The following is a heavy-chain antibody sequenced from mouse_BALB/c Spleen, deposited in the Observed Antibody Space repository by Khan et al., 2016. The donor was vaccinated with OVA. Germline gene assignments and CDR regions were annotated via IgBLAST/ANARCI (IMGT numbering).Heavy chain of an antibody. CDR2: IAPGSSNA. J-gene: IGHJ4*01. V-gene: IGHV1S41*01. D-gene: IGHD1-1*01. CDR1: GYTFTSYW. CDR3: ARENDYGRSCYTMDY. Sequence: DLVKPGASVKLSCKASGYTFTSYWINWIKQRPGQGLEWIGRIAPGSSNAYYNDMFKGKATLTVDTSSSTAYIQLSSLSSEDSAVYVCARENDYGRSCYTMDYGGQGTSVTVSS.